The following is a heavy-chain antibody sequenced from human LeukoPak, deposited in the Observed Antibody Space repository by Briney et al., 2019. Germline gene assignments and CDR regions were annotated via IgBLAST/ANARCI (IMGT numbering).Heavy chain of an antibody. CDR1: GGSISSYY. CDR2: IYTSGST. V-gene: IGHV4-4*07. D-gene: IGHD6-19*01. CDR3: ARAVSGWYLNYYCSHMDV. Sequence: SETLSLTCTVSGGSISSYYWSWIRQPAGKGPEWIGRIYTSGSTNYNPSLKSRVTMSVDTSKNQFSLKLSSVTAADTAVYYCARAVSGWYLNYYCSHMDVWGKGTTAIISS. J-gene: IGHJ6*03.